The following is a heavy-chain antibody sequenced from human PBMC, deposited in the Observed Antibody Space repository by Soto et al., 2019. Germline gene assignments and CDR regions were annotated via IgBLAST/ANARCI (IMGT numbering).Heavy chain of an antibody. CDR1: GFTLSSYS. J-gene: IGHJ4*02. CDR3: ARDGGYSGYDIDY. CDR2: ISRTSSAI. Sequence: EVQLVESGGGLVQPGGSLRLSCVASGFTLSSYSMNWVRQAPGKGLDWVSYISRTSSAIYYADSVKGRFTISRDNANNSLFLQMNSLRDEDTAVYYCARDGGYSGYDIDYWGQGTLVTVSS. D-gene: IGHD5-12*01. V-gene: IGHV3-48*02.